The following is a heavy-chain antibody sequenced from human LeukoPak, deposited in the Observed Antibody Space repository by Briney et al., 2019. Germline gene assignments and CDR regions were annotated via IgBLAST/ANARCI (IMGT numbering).Heavy chain of an antibody. J-gene: IGHJ6*04. CDR3: AREAFTMVRGVEVYGMDV. CDR2: ISSSGSTI. V-gene: IGHV3-48*03. Sequence: GGSLRVSCAASGFTFSSYEMNWVRQAPGKGLEWVSYISSSGSTIYYADSVKGRFTISRDNAKNSLYLQMNSLRAEDTAVYYCAREAFTMVRGVEVYGMDVWGKGTTVTVSS. D-gene: IGHD3-10*01. CDR1: GFTFSSYE.